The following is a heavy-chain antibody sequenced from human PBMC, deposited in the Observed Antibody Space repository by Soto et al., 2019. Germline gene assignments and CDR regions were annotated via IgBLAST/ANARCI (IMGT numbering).Heavy chain of an antibody. J-gene: IGHJ4*02. CDR3: VRALEDASGTEVGLAFDY. Sequence: PGGSLRLSCAASGFTFSKEWMHCVRQAPGKGLVWVSRIHADGSSKNYADSVKGRFTISRDDTTNTLYLQMNSVRAEDSAVYYCVRALEDASGTEVGLAFDYWGQGT. CDR2: IHADGSSK. V-gene: IGHV3-74*01. CDR1: GFTFSKEW. D-gene: IGHD3-10*01.